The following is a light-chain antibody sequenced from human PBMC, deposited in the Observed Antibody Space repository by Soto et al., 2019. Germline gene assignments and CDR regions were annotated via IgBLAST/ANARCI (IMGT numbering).Light chain of an antibody. CDR1: PSVDNTH. J-gene: IGKJ5*01. CDR2: SAS. V-gene: IGKV3-15*01. Sequence: EIVFTHSPFSLSLSPVESATLSFMASPSVDNTHVAWYQQRPGQAPRLLIYSASTRATGIPARFSGSRSGAEFTLTINSLQSEDFAVYYCQPYNNWPLTFGGGTRLEIK. CDR3: QPYNNWPLT.